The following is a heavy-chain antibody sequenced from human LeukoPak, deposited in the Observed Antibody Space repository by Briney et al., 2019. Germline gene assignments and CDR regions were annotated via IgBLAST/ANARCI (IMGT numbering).Heavy chain of an antibody. V-gene: IGHV3-74*01. J-gene: IGHJ4*02. CDR2: INPDGSYT. CDR1: GFTFTTYW. Sequence: GGSLRLSCAASGFTFTTYWMHWVRQAPGKGLVWVSRINPDGSYTSYADSVEGRFTISRDNAKNTLFLQMNSLRAEDTAVYYCSRDTFGGDDFWGRGTLVTVDS. CDR3: SRDTFGGDDF. D-gene: IGHD3-16*01.